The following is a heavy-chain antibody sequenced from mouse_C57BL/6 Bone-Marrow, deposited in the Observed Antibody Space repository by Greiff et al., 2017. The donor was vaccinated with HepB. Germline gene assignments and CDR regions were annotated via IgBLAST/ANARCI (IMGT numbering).Heavy chain of an antibody. CDR2: FYPGSGSI. CDR1: GYTFTEYT. V-gene: IGHV1-62-2*01. D-gene: IGHD2-1*01. J-gene: IGHJ3*01. Sequence: VQLQQSGAELVKPGASVKLSCKASGYTFTEYTIHWVKQRSGQGLEWIGWFYPGSGSIKYNEKFKDKATLTAAKSSSTVYMELSRWTSEDSAVYFFARHEEIYYGNLTFAYWGQGTLVTVSA. CDR3: ARHEEIYYGNLTFAY.